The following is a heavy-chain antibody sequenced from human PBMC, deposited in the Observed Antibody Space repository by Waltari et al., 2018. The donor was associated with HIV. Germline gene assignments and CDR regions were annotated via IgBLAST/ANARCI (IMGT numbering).Heavy chain of an antibody. CDR3: AHILTHYDTNGHYWSPNGFDS. J-gene: IGHJ3*02. V-gene: IGHV2-5*01. CDR2: IYWNDDK. CDR1: GFSLSPTGVG. Sequence: PTQTLTLTCSFSGFSLSPTGVGVGWIRQSPGKALECLALIYWNDDKRYSPSLKSRLNITKDTSRNQVVLILTNMDPEDTATYYCAHILTHYDTNGHYWSPNGFDSWGQGTMVSVSS. D-gene: IGHD3-22*01.